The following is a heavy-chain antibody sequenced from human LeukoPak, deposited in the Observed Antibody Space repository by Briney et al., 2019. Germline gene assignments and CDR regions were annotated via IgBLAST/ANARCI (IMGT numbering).Heavy chain of an antibody. Sequence: ASVKVSCKASGYTFTSYDINWVRQATGQGLEWMGWMNPNSGNTGYAQKFQGRVTMTRNTSISTAYMELSSLRSEDTAVYYCARSRLPAAPYGMDVWGQGTTVTVSS. CDR2: MNPNSGNT. J-gene: IGHJ6*02. V-gene: IGHV1-8*01. CDR3: ARSRLPAAPYGMDV. D-gene: IGHD2-2*01. CDR1: GYTFTSYD.